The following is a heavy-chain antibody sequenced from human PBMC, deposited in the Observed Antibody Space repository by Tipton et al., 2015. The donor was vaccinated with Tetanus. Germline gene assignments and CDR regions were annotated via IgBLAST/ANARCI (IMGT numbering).Heavy chain of an antibody. D-gene: IGHD2-8*02. CDR2: IYPGDTDT. CDR1: GYIFNNYS. J-gene: IGHJ4*02. CDR3: GRAQCTEGVCNFDF. V-gene: IGHV5-51*01. Sequence: QLVQSGGEVKKPGESLKISCKGSGYIFNNYSIGWVRQKPGQGLEWMGIIYPGDTDTRYRPSFHGEVTILDNKSINTAYLQWSSLKGSDASLFYWGRAQCTEGVCNFDFWGQGALVTVAS.